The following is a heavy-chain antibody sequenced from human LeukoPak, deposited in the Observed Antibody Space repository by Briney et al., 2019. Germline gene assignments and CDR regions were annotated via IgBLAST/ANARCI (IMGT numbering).Heavy chain of an antibody. J-gene: IGHJ3*01. CDR3: ARDPVPEF. Sequence: GGSPRLSCAASGFTFSSYSVNWVRQAPGKGLEWVSSISSSGSYIYYADSVKGRFTISRDNAKNSLYLQMNSLRAEDTAVYYCARDPVPEFWGQGTMVTVSS. CDR1: GFTFSSYS. D-gene: IGHD1-14*01. CDR2: ISSSGSYI. V-gene: IGHV3-21*01.